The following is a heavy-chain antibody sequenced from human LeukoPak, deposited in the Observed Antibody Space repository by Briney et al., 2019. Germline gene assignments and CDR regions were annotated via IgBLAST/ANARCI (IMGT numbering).Heavy chain of an antibody. CDR2: INWNGGST. Sequence: GGSLRLSCVVSGFTFDDYGMSWVRQAPGKGLEWVAGINWNGGSTGYADSVKGRFTISRDNAKNSLYLQMNSLRAEDTAVYYCAELGTSSGYSDYWGQGTLVTVSS. D-gene: IGHD3-22*01. J-gene: IGHJ4*02. CDR1: GFTFDDYG. CDR3: AELGTSSGYSDY. V-gene: IGHV3-20*04.